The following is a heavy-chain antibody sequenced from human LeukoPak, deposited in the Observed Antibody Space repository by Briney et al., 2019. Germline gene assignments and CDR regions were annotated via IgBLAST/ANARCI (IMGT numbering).Heavy chain of an antibody. V-gene: IGHV1-18*01. J-gene: IGHJ4*02. CDR3: ARDSIKGVRFLGY. CDR1: GYTFTNYG. D-gene: IGHD3-3*01. Sequence: ASVKVSCKTSGYTFTNYGVSWVRQAPGQGLEWMGWISAYNGYTNYAQKLQVRVTMTTDTSTSTAYMKLRSLTSDDTAVYYCARDSIKGVRFLGYWGQGTLVTVSS. CDR2: ISAYNGYT.